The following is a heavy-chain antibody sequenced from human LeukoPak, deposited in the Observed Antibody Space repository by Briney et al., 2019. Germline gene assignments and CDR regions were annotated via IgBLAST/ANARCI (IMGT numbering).Heavy chain of an antibody. V-gene: IGHV4-34*01. CDR1: GGSFSGYY. J-gene: IGHJ4*02. CDR2: INHSGST. CDR3: AGDSREESLVGTVDY. D-gene: IGHD1-26*01. Sequence: SETLSPTCAVYGGSFSGYYWSWIRQPPGKGLEWIGEINHSGSTNYNPSLKSRVTISVDTSKNQFSLKLSSVTAADTAVYYCAGDSREESLVGTVDYGGQGTLVTASS.